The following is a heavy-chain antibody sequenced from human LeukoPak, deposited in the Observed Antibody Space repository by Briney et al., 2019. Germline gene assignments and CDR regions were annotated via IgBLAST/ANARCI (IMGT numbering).Heavy chain of an antibody. D-gene: IGHD3-16*02. V-gene: IGHV1-46*01. Sequence: ASVKVSCKTSGYTFTRYYMQWVRQAPGHGLEWMGIINPISGATDYAQKFQGRVTMTRDTSTSTVYMELSGLRSEDTAMYYCARLPYRDGVAQDYWGQGTLVTVSS. CDR3: ARLPYRDGVAQDY. J-gene: IGHJ4*02. CDR2: INPISGAT. CDR1: GYTFTRYY.